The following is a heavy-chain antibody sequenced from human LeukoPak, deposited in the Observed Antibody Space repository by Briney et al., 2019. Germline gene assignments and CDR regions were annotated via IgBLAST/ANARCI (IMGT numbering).Heavy chain of an antibody. J-gene: IGHJ6*02. CDR3: ARADKYTYYDFWSGYFYGMDV. CDR1: GFAFSSYS. Sequence: GGSLRLSCAASGFAFSSYSMNWVRQAPGKGLVWVSRINSDGSSTSYADSVKGRFTISRDNAKNTLYLQMNSLRAEDTAVYYCARADKYTYYDFWSGYFYGMDVWGQGTTVTVSS. V-gene: IGHV3-74*01. CDR2: INSDGSST. D-gene: IGHD3-3*01.